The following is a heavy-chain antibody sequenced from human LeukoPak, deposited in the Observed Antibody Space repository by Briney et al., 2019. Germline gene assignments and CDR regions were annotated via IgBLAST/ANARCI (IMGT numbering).Heavy chain of an antibody. V-gene: IGHV3-21*01. CDR1: GFTFSSYS. CDR2: ISSSSSYI. Sequence: GGSLRLSCAASGFTFSSYSMNWVRQASGKGLEWVSSISSSSSYIHYADSVKGRFTISRDNAKNSLYLQMNSLRAEDTAVYYCATGTGPLMDVWGKGTTVTVSS. CDR3: ATGTGPLMDV. D-gene: IGHD1-14*01. J-gene: IGHJ6*04.